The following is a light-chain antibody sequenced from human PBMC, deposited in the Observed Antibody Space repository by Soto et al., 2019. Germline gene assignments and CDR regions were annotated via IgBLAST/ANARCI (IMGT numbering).Light chain of an antibody. CDR3: ATWDDSLTVV. J-gene: IGLJ2*01. CDR1: TSYIGTHT. Sequence: QAVVTQSPSASGTPGQRVSISCSGSTSYIGTHTVNWYQHVPGTAPELRIYSDNKRPSAVPGRFSGSKSGTSASLAISGLRYEDEDDDYCATWDDSLTVVFGGGTKLTVL. CDR2: SDN. V-gene: IGLV1-44*01.